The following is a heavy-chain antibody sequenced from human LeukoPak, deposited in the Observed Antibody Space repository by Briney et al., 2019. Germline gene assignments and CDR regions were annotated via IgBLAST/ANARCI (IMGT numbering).Heavy chain of an antibody. CDR2: ISYDGSNK. V-gene: IGHV3-30-3*01. Sequence: GRSLRLSCAASGFTFSSYAMHWVRQAPGKGLECVAVISYDGSNKYYADSVKGRFTISRDNSKNTLYLLMNSLRAEDTAVYYCARDLIVVVTAIQSGAFDIWGQGTMVTVSS. J-gene: IGHJ3*02. CDR3: ARDLIVVVTAIQSGAFDI. CDR1: GFTFSSYA. D-gene: IGHD2-21*02.